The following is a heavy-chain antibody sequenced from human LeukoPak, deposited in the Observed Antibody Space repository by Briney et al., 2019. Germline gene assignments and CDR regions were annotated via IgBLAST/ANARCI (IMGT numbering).Heavy chain of an antibody. D-gene: IGHD3-3*01. CDR2: IYYSGST. Sequence: PSETLSLTCTVSGGSISGYYWGWIRQPPGKGLEWIGSIYYSGSTYYNPSLKSRVTISVDTSKSQFSLKLSSVTAADTAVYYCARHYYDFWSGYHFDYWGQGTLVTVSS. J-gene: IGHJ4*02. CDR1: GGSISGYY. V-gene: IGHV4-39*01. CDR3: ARHYYDFWSGYHFDY.